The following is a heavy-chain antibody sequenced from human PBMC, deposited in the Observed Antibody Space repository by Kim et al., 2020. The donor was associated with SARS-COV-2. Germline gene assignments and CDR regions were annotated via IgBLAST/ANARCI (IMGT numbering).Heavy chain of an antibody. J-gene: IGHJ4*02. CDR1: GFTFSSYA. CDR2: ISGSGGTT. D-gene: IGHD6-19*01. CDR3: AKAKSSGWYWDFGY. Sequence: GGSLRLSCAASGFTFSSYAMSWVRQAPGKGLEWVSAISGSGGTTYYADSVKGRFTISRDNSKNTLYMQMNSLRAEDTAVYYCAKAKSSGWYWDFGYRGQGTLVSVSS. V-gene: IGHV3-23*01.